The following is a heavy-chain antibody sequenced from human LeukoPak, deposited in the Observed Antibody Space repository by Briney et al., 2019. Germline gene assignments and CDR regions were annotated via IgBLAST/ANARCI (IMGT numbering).Heavy chain of an antibody. CDR3: ASGSGSYRTPYYYVDV. CDR2: IYSGGST. J-gene: IGHJ6*03. D-gene: IGHD3-10*01. Sequence: PGGSLRLSCAASGFTVSSNYMSWVRQAPGKGLEWVSVIYSGGSTYYADSVKGRFTISRDNSKSTLYLQMNSLRAEDTAVYYCASGSGSYRTPYYYVDVWGTGTTVTVSS. V-gene: IGHV3-53*01. CDR1: GFTVSSNY.